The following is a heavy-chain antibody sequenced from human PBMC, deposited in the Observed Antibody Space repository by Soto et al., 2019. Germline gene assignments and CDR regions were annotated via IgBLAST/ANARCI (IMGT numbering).Heavy chain of an antibody. Sequence: QMQLVQSGAEVKERGSSVKISCKTSGGTFNTYALTWVRQAPGQGLEWIGGIIPIFGIKNVAQRFQGRVTINADESLTPAYMEMSSLRSDDTVVYYCAKEAGDHWGQGTLVTVSS. J-gene: IGHJ4*02. CDR1: GGTFNTYA. CDR3: AKEAGDH. CDR2: IIPIFGIK. V-gene: IGHV1-69*01. D-gene: IGHD3-10*01.